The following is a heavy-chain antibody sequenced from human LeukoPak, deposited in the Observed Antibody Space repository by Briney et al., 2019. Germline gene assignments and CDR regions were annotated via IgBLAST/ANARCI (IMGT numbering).Heavy chain of an antibody. Sequence: ASVKVSCKASGYTFTSYDINWVRQATGQGLEWMGWMNPNGGNTGYAQKFQGRVTMTRNTSISTAYMELSSLRSEDTAVYYCAREGGYSGSYNFDYWGQGTLVTVSS. J-gene: IGHJ4*02. CDR1: GYTFTSYD. D-gene: IGHD1-26*01. V-gene: IGHV1-8*01. CDR3: AREGGYSGSYNFDY. CDR2: MNPNGGNT.